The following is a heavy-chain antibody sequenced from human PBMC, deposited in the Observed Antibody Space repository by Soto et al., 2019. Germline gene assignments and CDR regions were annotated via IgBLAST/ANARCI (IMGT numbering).Heavy chain of an antibody. J-gene: IGHJ4*02. CDR1: GFTFSNVA. D-gene: IGHD2-21*02. CDR2: LSNDESNK. V-gene: IGHV3-30*01. CDR3: AGDPGNTFCGGDCYSVAFRR. Sequence: QVQLVESGGGVVQPGGSLRLSCVASGFTFSNVAMHWVRQAPGTGLEWVSLLSNDESNKYYADSVKGRFTISRVVSKNTMSLQMNKLRLDDTAVYYCAGDPGNTFCGGDCYSVAFRRWGQGNLVTVSS.